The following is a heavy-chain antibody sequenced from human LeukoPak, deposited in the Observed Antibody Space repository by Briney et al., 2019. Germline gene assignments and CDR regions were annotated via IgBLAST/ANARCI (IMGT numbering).Heavy chain of an antibody. CDR3: ASMTTVTTFAFDI. D-gene: IGHD4-17*01. V-gene: IGHV1-2*02. Sequence: ASVKVSRKASGYTFTGYYMHWVRQAPGQGLEWMGWINPNSGDTNYAQKFQGRVTMTRDTSISTVYMELSRLKSDDTAVYYCASMTTVTTFAFDIWGQGTMVTVSS. CDR1: GYTFTGYY. CDR2: INPNSGDT. J-gene: IGHJ3*02.